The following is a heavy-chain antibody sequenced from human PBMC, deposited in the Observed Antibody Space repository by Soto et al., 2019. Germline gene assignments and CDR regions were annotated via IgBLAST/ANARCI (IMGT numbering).Heavy chain of an antibody. CDR1: SAPVSSTTYT. J-gene: IGHJ6*02. V-gene: IGHV4-39*01. CDR2: VYYGGRS. CDR3: AILNRYCLRGSCHAHYATDV. Sequence: QLQLQESGLGLVKPSETLSLTCTVSSAPVSSTTYTWGWIRQPPGKGLEWVASVYYGGRSYYNPTLNSRVTISVDTSKNLVPLKMSSMTAADTAVYYCAILNRYCLRGSCHAHYATDVWGQGTTVTVSS. D-gene: IGHD2-2*01.